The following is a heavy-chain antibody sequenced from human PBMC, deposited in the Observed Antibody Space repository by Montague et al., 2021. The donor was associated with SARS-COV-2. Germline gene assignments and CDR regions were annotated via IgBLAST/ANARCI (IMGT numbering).Heavy chain of an antibody. CDR2: TYHRSKWYN. Sequence: CAISGDSVASNSAARNWIRQSPARGFEWMGRTYHRSKWYNDYAVSVKSRITINPDTSKNQISLQLNSVTPEDTAVYYCARTSASSDYWGQGTLVTVSS. D-gene: IGHD1-26*01. CDR3: ARTSASSDY. J-gene: IGHJ4*02. V-gene: IGHV6-1*01. CDR1: GDSVASNSAA.